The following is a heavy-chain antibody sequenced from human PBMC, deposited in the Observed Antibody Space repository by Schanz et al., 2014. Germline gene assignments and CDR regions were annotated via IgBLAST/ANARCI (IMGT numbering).Heavy chain of an antibody. J-gene: IGHJ4*02. CDR2: ISYDGSSK. V-gene: IGHV3-33*08. CDR1: GFIVSSTY. D-gene: IGHD2-21*01. Sequence: QVQLVESGGGVVQPGGSQRLSCAASGFIVSSTYMTWVRQAPGKGLEWVALISYDGSSKNHADSVQGRFTISRDNSKKALYLQMDSLRAEDTAVYYCAREDCSATSCYFRYWGQGTLVTVSS. CDR3: AREDCSATSCYFRY.